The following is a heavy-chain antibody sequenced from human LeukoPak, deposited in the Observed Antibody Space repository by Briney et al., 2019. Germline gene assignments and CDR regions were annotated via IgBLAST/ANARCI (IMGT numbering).Heavy chain of an antibody. J-gene: IGHJ4*02. V-gene: IGHV5-10-1*01. Sequence: GESLQISCKGSGYSFTSYWISWVRQMPGKGLEWIGRIDPSDSYTNYSPSFQGHVTISADKSISTAYLQWSSLKASDTAMYYCARRRGYSGYDDIFDYWGQGTLVTVSS. D-gene: IGHD5-12*01. CDR1: GYSFTSYW. CDR3: ARRRGYSGYDDIFDY. CDR2: IDPSDSYT.